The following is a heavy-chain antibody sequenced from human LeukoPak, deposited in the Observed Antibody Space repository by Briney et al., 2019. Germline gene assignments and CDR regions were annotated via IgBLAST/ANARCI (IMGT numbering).Heavy chain of an antibody. CDR3: ARTGDYGETFDI. Sequence: SETLSLTCTVSGGSISSGSYYWSWIRQPAGKGLEWIGRIYTSGSTNYNPSLKSRVTISVDTSKNQFSLKLSSVTAADTAVYYCARTGDYGETFDIWGRGTMVTVSS. CDR1: GGSISSGSYY. J-gene: IGHJ3*02. CDR2: IYTSGST. V-gene: IGHV4-61*02. D-gene: IGHD4-17*01.